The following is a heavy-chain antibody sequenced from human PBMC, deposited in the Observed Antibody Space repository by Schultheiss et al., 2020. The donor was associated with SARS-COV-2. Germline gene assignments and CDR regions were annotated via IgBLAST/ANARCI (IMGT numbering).Heavy chain of an antibody. D-gene: IGHD3-22*01. CDR3: ARDIDYDRAFDI. J-gene: IGHJ3*02. Sequence: GGSLRLSCAASGFTVSSNYMSWVRQAPGKGLEWVSVIYSGGSTYYADSVKGRFTISRDNSKNTLYLQMNSLRAEDKAVYYCARDIDYDRAFDIWGQGTMVTVSS. V-gene: IGHV3-66*01. CDR2: IYSGGST. CDR1: GFTVSSNY.